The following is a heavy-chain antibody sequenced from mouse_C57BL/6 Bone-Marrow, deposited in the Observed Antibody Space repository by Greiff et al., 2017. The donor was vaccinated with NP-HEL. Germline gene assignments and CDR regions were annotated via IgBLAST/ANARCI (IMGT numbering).Heavy chain of an antibody. Sequence: EVQVVESGGGLVQPKGSLKLSCAASGFSFNTYAMNWVRQAPGKGLEWVARIRSKSNNYATYYADSVKDRFTISRDDSESMLYLQMNNMKTEDTARYYCVRHRRYAMDYWCQGTSVTVSS. CDR3: VRHRRYAMDY. CDR1: GFSFNTYA. J-gene: IGHJ4*01. V-gene: IGHV10-1*01. CDR2: IRSKSNNYAT.